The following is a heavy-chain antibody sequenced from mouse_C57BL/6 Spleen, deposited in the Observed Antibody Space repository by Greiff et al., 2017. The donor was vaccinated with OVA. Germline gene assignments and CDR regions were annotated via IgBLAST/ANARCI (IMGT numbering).Heavy chain of an antibody. CDR1: GFNIKNTY. CDR2: IDPANGNT. Sequence: EVKLQESVAELVRPGASVKLSCTASGFNIKNTYMHWVKQRPEQGLEWIGRIDPANGNTKYAPKFQGKATITADTSSNTAYLQLSSLTSEDTAIYYCARWGYYGSSYEYFDVWGTGTTVTVSS. CDR3: ARWGYYGSSYEYFDV. J-gene: IGHJ1*03. D-gene: IGHD1-1*01. V-gene: IGHV14-3*01.